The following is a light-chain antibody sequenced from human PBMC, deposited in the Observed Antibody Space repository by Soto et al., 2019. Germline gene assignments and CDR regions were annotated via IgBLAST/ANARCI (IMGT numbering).Light chain of an antibody. V-gene: IGKV1-33*01. CDR3: QQYKSRLS. CDR2: DAS. CDR1: QDISKY. J-gene: IGKJ3*01. Sequence: DIQMTQSPSSLSASVGDRVTITCQASQDISKYLNWYQQKPGKVPKLLIYDASNLERGVPSRFSGSVSGTDFTLTINILQPEDIAKYYCQQYKSRLSFGPGTKVDIK.